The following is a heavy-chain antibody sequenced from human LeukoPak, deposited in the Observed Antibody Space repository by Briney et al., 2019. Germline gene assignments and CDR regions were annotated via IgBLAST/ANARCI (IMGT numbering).Heavy chain of an antibody. CDR3: VRDRVATWSFDY. D-gene: IGHD5-12*01. J-gene: IGHJ4*02. CDR2: INPNSGGT. CDR1: GYTFTGSY. V-gene: IGHV1-2*02. Sequence: ASVKVSCKASGYTFTGSYMDLVRQAPGQGLEWMGWINPNSGGTNYAQKFQGRVTMTRDTSISTAYKELSRLRSDDTAVYYCVRDRVATWSFDYWGQGTLVTVSS.